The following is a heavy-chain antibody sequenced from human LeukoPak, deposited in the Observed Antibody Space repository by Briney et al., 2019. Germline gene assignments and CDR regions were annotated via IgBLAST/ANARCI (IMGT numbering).Heavy chain of an antibody. Sequence: SETLSLTCTVSGGSISSYYWSWIRQPPGKGLEWIGYIYYSGSTNYNPSLKSRVTISVDTSKNQFSLELSSVTAADTAVYYCARNYYDSSGPTDPWGQGTLVTVSS. CDR3: ARNYYDSSGPTDP. V-gene: IGHV4-59*01. CDR2: IYYSGST. J-gene: IGHJ5*02. D-gene: IGHD3-22*01. CDR1: GGSISSYY.